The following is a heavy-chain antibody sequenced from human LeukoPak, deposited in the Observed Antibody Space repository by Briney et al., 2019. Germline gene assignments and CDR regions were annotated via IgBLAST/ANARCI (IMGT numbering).Heavy chain of an antibody. CDR2: IRASGRTT. D-gene: IGHD3-22*01. V-gene: IGHV3-23*01. Sequence: GSLRLFCAASGFIFNDYAMNWVRQAPGKGLEWVSGIRASGRTTDYADAVKGRFTISRDNSKNTVHLQMNSLRAEDTAMYYCARRAGDYSHPYDYWGQGTLVTVSS. CDR3: ARRAGDYSHPYDY. J-gene: IGHJ4*02. CDR1: GFIFNDYA.